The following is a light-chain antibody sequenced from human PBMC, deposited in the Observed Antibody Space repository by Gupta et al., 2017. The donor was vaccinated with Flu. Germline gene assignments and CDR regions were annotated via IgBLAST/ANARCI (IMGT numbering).Light chain of an antibody. CDR1: QSVSSY. Sequence: EIVLTQSPATLSLSPGERATLSCRASQSVSSYLAWYQQKPGQAPRLLIYDASNRASGSPARFSGSGYGTDFTLTSSRREHEDFAVYYGQQRSTLNTFGGGTKVEIK. CDR3: QQRSTLNT. V-gene: IGKV3-11*01. CDR2: DAS. J-gene: IGKJ4*01.